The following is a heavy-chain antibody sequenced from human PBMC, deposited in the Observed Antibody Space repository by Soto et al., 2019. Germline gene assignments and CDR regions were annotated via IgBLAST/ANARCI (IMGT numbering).Heavy chain of an antibody. V-gene: IGHV3-48*02. CDR3: ARYGAGGLRFLKWHNYYYYGMDV. CDR1: GFTFSSYT. J-gene: IGHJ6*02. CDR2: ISSSSSTI. D-gene: IGHD3-3*01. Sequence: GGSVKLSCAASGFTFSSYTMSWVRQAPGKGLEWVSYISSSSSTIYYADSVKGRFTISRDNAKNSLYLQMNSLRDEDTAVYYCARYGAGGLRFLKWHNYYYYGMDVWGQGTTVTVSS.